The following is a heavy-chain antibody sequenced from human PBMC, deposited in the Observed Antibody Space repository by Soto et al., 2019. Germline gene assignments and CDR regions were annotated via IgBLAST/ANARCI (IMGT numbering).Heavy chain of an antibody. CDR1: GFTFSSYA. V-gene: IGHV3-30-3*01. CDR3: TRDPSYCTNGVCYPDY. D-gene: IGHD2-8*01. CDR2: ISYDGSNK. Sequence: GGSLRLSCAASGFTFSSYAMHWVRQAPGKGLEWVAVISYDGSNKYYADSVKGRFTISRDNAKNTVYLQMDSLRVEDTAVYYCTRDPSYCTNGVCYPDYWGQGTQVTVSS. J-gene: IGHJ4*02.